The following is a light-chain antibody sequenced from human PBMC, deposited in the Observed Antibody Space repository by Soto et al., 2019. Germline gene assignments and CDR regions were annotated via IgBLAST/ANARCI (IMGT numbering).Light chain of an antibody. CDR1: QGIDNY. J-gene: IGKJ4*01. CDR3: QNCMSVPFT. V-gene: IGKV1-27*01. CDR2: AAS. Sequence: DIQMTQSPSSLSASVGDRVTLTCRATQGIDNYLAWFQQRPGKVPKLLIYAASTLQSGVPSRFSGSGSGTDFALTISSLQPEDVATYYCQNCMSVPFTFGGGTKLQIK.